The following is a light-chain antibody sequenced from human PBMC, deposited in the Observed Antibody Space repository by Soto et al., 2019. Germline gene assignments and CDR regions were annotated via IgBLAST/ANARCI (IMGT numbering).Light chain of an antibody. CDR1: QSVSSTY. V-gene: IGKV3-20*01. Sequence: EIVLTQSPGTLSLSPGERATLSCRASQSVSSTYLAWYQQKPGQAPRLLIYSASSRATGIPDRFRGSGSATDFTLTISRLEPEDFAVYYCQQYGRSPRTFGQGTKVEI. J-gene: IGKJ1*01. CDR2: SAS. CDR3: QQYGRSPRT.